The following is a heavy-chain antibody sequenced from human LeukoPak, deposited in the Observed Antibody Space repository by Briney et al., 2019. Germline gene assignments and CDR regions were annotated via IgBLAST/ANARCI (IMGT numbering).Heavy chain of an antibody. CDR1: GYTFTGYY. CDR2: INPNSGGT. Sequence: ASVKVSCEASGYTFTGYYMHWVRQAPGQGLEWMGWINPNSGGTNYAQKFQGRVTMTRGTSISTAYLELSRLRSDDTAVYYCARGVGNYYDSSGYYSAEYWGQGTLVTVSS. CDR3: ARGVGNYYDSSGYYSAEY. D-gene: IGHD3-22*01. J-gene: IGHJ4*02. V-gene: IGHV1-2*02.